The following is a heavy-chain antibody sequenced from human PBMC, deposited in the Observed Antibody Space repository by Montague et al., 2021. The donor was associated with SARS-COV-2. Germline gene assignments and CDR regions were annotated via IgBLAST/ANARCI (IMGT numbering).Heavy chain of an antibody. CDR3: ARKGSIGAPFDY. Sequence: SLRLSCPASGFTFSTYNMNWVRQAPGKGLEWVSYISSSSSTIYYADSVKGRLTISRDNAKNSLFLQMNSLRDDDTAVYYCARKGSIGAPFDYWGQGTLVTVSS. J-gene: IGHJ4*02. V-gene: IGHV3-48*02. CDR1: GFTFSTYN. CDR2: ISSSSSTI. D-gene: IGHD6-6*01.